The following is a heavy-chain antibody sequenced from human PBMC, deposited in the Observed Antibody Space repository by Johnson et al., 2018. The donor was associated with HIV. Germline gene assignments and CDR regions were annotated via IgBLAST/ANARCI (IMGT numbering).Heavy chain of an antibody. V-gene: IGHV3-7*01. Sequence: VLLVESGGGLVQPGRSLRLSCAASGFTFDDYAMHWVRQAPGRGLEWVANIKQDGSENYDVDSVKGRFTISRDNAKNSLYLQMNSLPAADTAVYYCARRALHYDVLTDYPVAANAFDIWGQGTMVTVSS. CDR2: IKQDGSEN. CDR1: GFTFDDYA. D-gene: IGHD3-9*01. J-gene: IGHJ3*02. CDR3: ARRALHYDVLTDYPVAANAFDI.